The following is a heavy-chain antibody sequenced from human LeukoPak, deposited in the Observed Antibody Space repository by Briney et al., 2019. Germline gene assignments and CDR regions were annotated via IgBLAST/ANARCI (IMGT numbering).Heavy chain of an antibody. CDR3: AKAGYSSGRDTDAFDI. J-gene: IGHJ3*02. CDR2: ISWNSGSI. D-gene: IGHD6-19*01. V-gene: IGHV3-9*03. CDR1: GFTFDDYA. Sequence: GGSLRLSCAASGFTFDDYAMHWVRQAPGKGLEWVSGISWNSGSIGYADSVKGRFTISRDNAKNSLYLQMNSLRAEDMALYYCAKAGYSSGRDTDAFDIWGQGTMVTVSS.